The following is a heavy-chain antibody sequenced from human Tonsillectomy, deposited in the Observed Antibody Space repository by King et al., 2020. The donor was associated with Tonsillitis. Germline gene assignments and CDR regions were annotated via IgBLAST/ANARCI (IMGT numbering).Heavy chain of an antibody. Sequence: VQLQESGPGLVKPSETLSLTCTVSGGSISSYYWSWIRQPPGKGLEWIGYIYYSGSTNYNPSLKSRVTISVDTSKNQFSLKLSSVTAADTAVYYCARHMGETEYSSSSTYYYYYMDVWGKGTTVTVSS. CDR1: GGSISSYY. V-gene: IGHV4-59*08. CDR2: IYYSGST. J-gene: IGHJ6*03. D-gene: IGHD6-6*01. CDR3: ARHMGETEYSSSSTYYYYYMDV.